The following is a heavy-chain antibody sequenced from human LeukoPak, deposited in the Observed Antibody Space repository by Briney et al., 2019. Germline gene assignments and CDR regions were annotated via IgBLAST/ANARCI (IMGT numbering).Heavy chain of an antibody. Sequence: SVKVSCKASGGTFSSYAISWVRQAPGQGLEWMGGIIPIFGTANYAQKFQGRVTITTDESTSTAYVELSSLRAEDTAVYYCARGGWLQFLDYFDYWGQGTLVTVSS. V-gene: IGHV1-69*05. CDR2: IIPIFGTA. J-gene: IGHJ4*02. D-gene: IGHD5-24*01. CDR1: GGTFSSYA. CDR3: ARGGWLQFLDYFDY.